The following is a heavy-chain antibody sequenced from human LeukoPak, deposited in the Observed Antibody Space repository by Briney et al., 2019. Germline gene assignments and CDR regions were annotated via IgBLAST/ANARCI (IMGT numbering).Heavy chain of an antibody. CDR3: AKDQDQDRIAVAGTFAY. D-gene: IGHD6-19*01. CDR2: ISYDGSNK. Sequence: PGGSLRLSCAASGFTFSSYGMHWVRQAPGKGLEWVAVISYDGSNKYYADSVKGRFTISRDNSKNTLYLQMNSLRAEDTAVYYCAKDQDQDRIAVAGTFAYWGQGTLVTVSS. CDR1: GFTFSSYG. J-gene: IGHJ4*02. V-gene: IGHV3-30*18.